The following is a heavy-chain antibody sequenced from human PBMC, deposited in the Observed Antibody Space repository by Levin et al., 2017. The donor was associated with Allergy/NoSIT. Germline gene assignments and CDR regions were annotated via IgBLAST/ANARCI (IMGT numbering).Heavy chain of an antibody. CDR1: RFTLRGLW. V-gene: IGHV3-7*04. CDR2: IKQDGSEK. J-gene: IGHJ2*01. Sequence: LSLTRAASRFTLRGLWMSWVRQAPGRGLEWVANIKQDGSEKYHADSVKGRFTISRDNAKHSLHLPMNSLRGEDTAVYYCARTGADWYFDRWGRGTLVTVSS. CDR3: ARTGADWYFDR.